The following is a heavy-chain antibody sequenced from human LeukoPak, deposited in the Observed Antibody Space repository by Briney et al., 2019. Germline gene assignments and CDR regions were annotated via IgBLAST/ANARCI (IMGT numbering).Heavy chain of an antibody. CDR3: ARWISGSYFWFDP. D-gene: IGHD1-26*01. V-gene: IGHV1-69*13. CDR1: GGTFSSYA. Sequence: GASVKVSCKASGGTFSSYAISWVRQAPGQGLEWMGGIIPIFGTANYAQKFQGRVTITADESTSTAYMELSSLRSEDTAVYYCARWISGSYFWFDPWGQGTLVTASS. CDR2: IIPIFGTA. J-gene: IGHJ5*02.